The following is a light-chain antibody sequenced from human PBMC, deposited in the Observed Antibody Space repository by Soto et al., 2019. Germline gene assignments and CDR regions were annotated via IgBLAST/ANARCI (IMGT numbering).Light chain of an antibody. J-gene: IGKJ1*01. CDR1: QSISSW. Sequence: DIQMTQSPSTLSASVGDRVTITCRASQSISSWLAWYQQKPGKAPKLLIYKASSLESGVPSRFSGSGSGTDFTLTISSLLPDDFATYDDQQYNSYSRWTFGQGTKVEIK. CDR2: KAS. CDR3: QQYNSYSRWT. V-gene: IGKV1-5*03.